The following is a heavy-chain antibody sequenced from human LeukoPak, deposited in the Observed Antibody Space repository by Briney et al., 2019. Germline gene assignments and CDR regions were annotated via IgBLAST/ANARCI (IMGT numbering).Heavy chain of an antibody. D-gene: IGHD1-26*01. J-gene: IGHJ4*02. CDR1: GGSISSGGYY. V-gene: IGHV4-61*08. Sequence: PSQTLSLTCTVSGGSISSGGYYWSWIRQHPGKGLEWIGYIYYSGSTNYNPSLKSRVTISVDTSKNQFSLKLSSVTAADTAVYYCARTRIGLLTDYWGQGTLVTVSS. CDR2: IYYSGST. CDR3: ARTRIGLLTDY.